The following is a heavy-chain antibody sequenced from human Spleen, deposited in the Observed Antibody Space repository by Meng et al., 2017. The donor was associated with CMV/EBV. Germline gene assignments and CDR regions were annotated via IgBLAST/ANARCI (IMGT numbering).Heavy chain of an antibody. D-gene: IGHD1-26*01. CDR1: GFTFRSYT. Sequence: GESLKISCVGSGFTFRSYTMHWVRQAPGKGLEWVAVISHDAMHSYYSESVWGRFIISRDNSKDTLYLQMNGLRRDDAGVYFCAREIVGATRREAYYFATWGQGTAVTVSS. CDR3: AREIVGATRREAYYFAT. CDR2: ISHDAMHS. J-gene: IGHJ4*02. V-gene: IGHV3-30*14.